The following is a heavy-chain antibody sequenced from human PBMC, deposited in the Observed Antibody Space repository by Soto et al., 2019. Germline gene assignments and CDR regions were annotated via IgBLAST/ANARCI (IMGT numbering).Heavy chain of an antibody. CDR2: INHSGST. D-gene: IGHD2-21*02. Sequence: PSETLSLTCAVYGGSFSGYYWSWIRQPPGKGLEWIGEINHSGSTNYNPSLKSRVTISVDTSKNQFSLKLSSVTAADTAVYYCARPKRVVTPGGFDIWGQGTMVTVSS. CDR1: GGSFSGYY. CDR3: ARPKRVVTPGGFDI. J-gene: IGHJ3*02. V-gene: IGHV4-34*01.